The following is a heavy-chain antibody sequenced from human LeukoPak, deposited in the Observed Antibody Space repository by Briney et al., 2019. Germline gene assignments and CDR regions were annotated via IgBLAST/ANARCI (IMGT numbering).Heavy chain of an antibody. J-gene: IGHJ3*02. Sequence: SETLSLTCTVSGASMTTFYWSWIRQPPGKGLEWVAYIYSSGSTNYNPSLKSRLTISIDTSKKQFSLKMSSVTAADTALYYCARLPAARLISGAFDIWGQGTMVTVSS. CDR2: IYSSGST. V-gene: IGHV4-59*01. CDR3: ARLPAARLISGAFDI. D-gene: IGHD1-20*01. CDR1: GASMTTFY.